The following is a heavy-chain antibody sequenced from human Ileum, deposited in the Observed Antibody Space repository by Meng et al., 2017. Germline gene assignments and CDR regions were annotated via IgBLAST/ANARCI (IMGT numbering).Heavy chain of an antibody. CDR2: AST. Sequence: QAQFEAAGPGLVSPSASIPRIRTESGASVTTSHYQWGWIRQTPGKGLEGIGYASTNYNPSLKSRLTIYLDTSKNQVSLKLTSVTAADTAVYYCARDHWGSLDYWGQGILVTVSS. CDR3: ARDHWGSLDY. CDR1: GASVTTSHYQ. D-gene: IGHD7-27*01. V-gene: IGHV4-61*01. J-gene: IGHJ4*02.